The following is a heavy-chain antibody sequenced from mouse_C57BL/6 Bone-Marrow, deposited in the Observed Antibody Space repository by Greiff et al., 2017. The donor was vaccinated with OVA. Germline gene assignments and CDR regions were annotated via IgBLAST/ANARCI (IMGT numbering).Heavy chain of an antibody. V-gene: IGHV2-2*01. J-gene: IGHJ3*01. CDR1: GFSLTSYG. Sequence: QVQLQQSGPGLVQPSQSLSITCTVSGFSLTSYGVHWVRQSPGKGLEWLGVIWSGGSTDYYAAFISRLSISKDNSKSQVFFKMNRLQADDTAIYYCARNNPRGYFFAYWGQGTLVTVSA. CDR2: IWSGGST. CDR3: ARNNPRGYFFAY. D-gene: IGHD2-3*01.